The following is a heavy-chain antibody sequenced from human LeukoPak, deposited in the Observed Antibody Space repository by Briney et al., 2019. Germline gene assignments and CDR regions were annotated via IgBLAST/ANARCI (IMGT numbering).Heavy chain of an antibody. CDR3: ARETTADYYDSSGYYY. D-gene: IGHD3-22*01. CDR1: GYTFTSYY. Sequence: ASVKVSCKASGYTFTSYYMHWVRQAPGQGLEWMGIINPSGGSTSYAQKFQSRVTMTRDMSTSTVYMELSSLRSEDTAVYYCARETTADYYDSSGYYYWGQGTLVTVSS. J-gene: IGHJ4*02. CDR2: INPSGGST. V-gene: IGHV1-46*01.